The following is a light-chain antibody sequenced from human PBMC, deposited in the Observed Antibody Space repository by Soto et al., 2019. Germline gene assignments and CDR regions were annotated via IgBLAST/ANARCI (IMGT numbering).Light chain of an antibody. CDR2: KIS. J-gene: IGKJ2*02. Sequence: DIVMTQSPLSLPVTLGQPASISCRSSQSLLHSDGNTYLSRLQQRPGQPPRVLIYKISQRISGVPGRFSGSGARTYFTLTISRVEADDVGVYYCLQSSRLCTFVQGTKLEMK. CDR1: QSLLHSDGNTY. V-gene: IGKV2-24*01. CDR3: LQSSRLCT.